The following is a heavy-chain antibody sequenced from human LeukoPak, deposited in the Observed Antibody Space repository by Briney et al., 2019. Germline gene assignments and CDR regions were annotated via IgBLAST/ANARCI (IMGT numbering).Heavy chain of an antibody. CDR3: ARGYRRDGYNYPRYYYYYYMDV. J-gene: IGHJ6*03. V-gene: IGHV1-18*01. CDR2: ISAYNGNT. CDR1: GYTFTSYG. Sequence: GASVKVSCKAAGYTFTSYGIFWVRQAPGQGLEWMGWISAYNGNTNYAQRLQGRVTMTTDTSTSTAYMELRSLRSDDTAVYYCARGYRRDGYNYPRYYYYYYMDVWGKGTTVTISS. D-gene: IGHD5-24*01.